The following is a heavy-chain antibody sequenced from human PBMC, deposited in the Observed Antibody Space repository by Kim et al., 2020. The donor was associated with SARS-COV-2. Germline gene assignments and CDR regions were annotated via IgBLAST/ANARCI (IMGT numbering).Heavy chain of an antibody. D-gene: IGHD3-3*01. V-gene: IGHV4-34*01. J-gene: IGHJ3*02. CDR1: GGSFSGYY. Sequence: SETLSLTCAVYGGSFSGYYWSWIRQPPGKGLEWIGEINHSGSTNYNPSLKSRVTISVDTSKNQFSLKLSSVTAADTAVYYCARRGLDFTIFGVVINGIGAFDIWGQGTMVTVSS. CDR2: INHSGST. CDR3: ARRGLDFTIFGVVINGIGAFDI.